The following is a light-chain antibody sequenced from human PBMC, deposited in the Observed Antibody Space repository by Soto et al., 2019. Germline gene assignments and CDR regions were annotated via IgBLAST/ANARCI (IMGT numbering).Light chain of an antibody. V-gene: IGKV1-5*01. J-gene: IGKJ2*01. CDR2: DAS. Sequence: DIQMTHAPSTLSSSIVYRVTITCRASQSISNWLAWLQQKPGKAPKVLIFDASNLGSGVPSRFSGSGSETEFILTISSLQPDDFATYYCQQYNAFYTFGQGTKVDI. CDR3: QQYNAFYT. CDR1: QSISNW.